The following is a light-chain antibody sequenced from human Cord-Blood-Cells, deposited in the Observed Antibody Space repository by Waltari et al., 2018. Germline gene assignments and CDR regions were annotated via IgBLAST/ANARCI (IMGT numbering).Light chain of an antibody. Sequence: QSALTQPASVSGSPGQSITISCTGTSSDVGGYNYVSWYQQHPGKAPKLMTYDVRNRPSGVSNRFSGSKPGNTASLTISRLQAGDEADYYCSSYTSSSPWVFGGGTKLTVL. CDR3: SSYTSSSPWV. CDR2: DVR. V-gene: IGLV2-14*01. J-gene: IGLJ3*02. CDR1: SSDVGGYNY.